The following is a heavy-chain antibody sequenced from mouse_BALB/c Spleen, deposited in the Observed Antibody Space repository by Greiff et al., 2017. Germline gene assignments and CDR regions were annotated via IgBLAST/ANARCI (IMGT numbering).Heavy chain of an antibody. D-gene: IGHD6-1*01. V-gene: IGHV1-7*01. CDR3: ARQRFLAS. J-gene: IGHJ3*01. CDR2: INPSTGYT. CDR1: GYTFTSYW. Sequence: QVQLKQSGAELAKPGASVKMSCKASGYTFTSYWMHWVKQRPGQGLEWIGYINPSTGYTEYNQKFKDKATLTADKSSSTAYMQLSSLTSEDSAVYYCARQRFLASWGQGTLVTVSA.